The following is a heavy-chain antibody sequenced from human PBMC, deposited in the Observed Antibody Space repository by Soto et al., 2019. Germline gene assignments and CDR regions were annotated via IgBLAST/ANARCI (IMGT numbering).Heavy chain of an antibody. CDR2: IIPILGIA. Sequence: WASVKVSCKASGGTFSSYTITWVRQAPGQGLEWMGRIIPILGIANYAQKFQGRVTITADKSTSTAYMELSSLRSEDTAVYYCARDRSYNWFDPWGQGTLVTVSS. CDR1: GGTFSSYT. J-gene: IGHJ5*02. CDR3: ARDRSYNWFDP. V-gene: IGHV1-69*04.